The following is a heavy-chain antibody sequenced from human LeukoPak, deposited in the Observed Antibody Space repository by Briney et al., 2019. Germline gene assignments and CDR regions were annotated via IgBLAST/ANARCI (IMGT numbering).Heavy chain of an antibody. D-gene: IGHD6-19*01. V-gene: IGHV1-69*05. CDR3: ARTQWLVNYYYYYYMDV. Sequence: SVKVSCKASGGTFGNYAISWVRQAPGQGLEWMGAIIPISGTANYAQKFQGRITITTDESTSTAYMELSSLGSEDTAVYYCARTQWLVNYYYYYYMDVWGKGTTVTVSS. J-gene: IGHJ6*03. CDR1: GGTFGNYA. CDR2: IIPISGTA.